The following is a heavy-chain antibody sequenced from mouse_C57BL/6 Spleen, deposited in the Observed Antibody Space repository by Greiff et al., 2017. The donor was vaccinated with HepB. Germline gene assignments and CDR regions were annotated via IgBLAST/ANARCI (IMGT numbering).Heavy chain of an antibody. CDR2: IDPGNSDT. Sequence: VQLQQSGTVLARPGASVKMSCKASGYTFTSYGMHWVKQRPGQGLEWIGAIDPGNSDTSYNQKFKGKAKLTAVTSASTAYMELSSLTNEDSAVDYGTRGNYYGSSQRYFDVWGTGTTVTVSS. CDR1: GYTFTSYG. D-gene: IGHD1-1*01. J-gene: IGHJ1*03. CDR3: TRGNYYGSSQRYFDV. V-gene: IGHV1-5*01.